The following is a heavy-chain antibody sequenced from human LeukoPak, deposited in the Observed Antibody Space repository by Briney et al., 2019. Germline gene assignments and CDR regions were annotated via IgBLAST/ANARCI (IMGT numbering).Heavy chain of an antibody. V-gene: IGHV4-59*01. CDR3: ARGEYEDLVDN. CDR2: VYYSGNT. D-gene: IGHD1-26*01. J-gene: IGHJ4*02. Sequence: SETLSLTCTVSGGSISGYYWSWIQQSPGRGLEWIGYVYYSGNTNYNPSLKSRLTISLDTAKNQFSLKLSSVTSADTAVYYCARGEYEDLVDNWGQGTLVAVSS. CDR1: GGSISGYY.